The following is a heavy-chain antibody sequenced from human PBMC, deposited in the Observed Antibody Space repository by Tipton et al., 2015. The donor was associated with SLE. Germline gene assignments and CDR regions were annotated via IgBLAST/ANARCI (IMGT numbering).Heavy chain of an antibody. Sequence: TLSLTCTVSGGSVTSYYWSWIRQPPGKGLEWIGSIYHSGSTYYNPSLKSRVTISVDTSKNQFSLKLTSVTAADTAVYYCASGHSDSWREGWFDPWGQGTLVTVSS. J-gene: IGHJ5*02. CDR1: GGSVTSYY. V-gene: IGHV4-59*08. CDR2: IYHSGST. D-gene: IGHD6-13*01. CDR3: ASGHSDSWREGWFDP.